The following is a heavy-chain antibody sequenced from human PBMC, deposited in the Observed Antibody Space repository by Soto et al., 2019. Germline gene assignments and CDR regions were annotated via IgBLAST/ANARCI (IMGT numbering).Heavy chain of an antibody. CDR3: ARGSPGIAAAGMYSSGWQVYYYYGMDV. V-gene: IGHV1-2*04. Sequence: ASVKVSCKASGYTFTGYYMHWVRQAPGQGLEWMGWINPNSGGTNYAQKFQGWVTMTRDTSISTAYMELSRLRSDDTAVYYCARGSPGIAAAGMYSSGWQVYYYYGMDVWGQGTTVTVSS. J-gene: IGHJ6*02. CDR1: GYTFTGYY. D-gene: IGHD6-13*01. CDR2: INPNSGGT.